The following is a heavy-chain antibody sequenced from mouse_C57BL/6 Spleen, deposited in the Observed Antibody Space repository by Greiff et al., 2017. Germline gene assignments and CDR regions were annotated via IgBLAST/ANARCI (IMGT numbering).Heavy chain of an antibody. CDR3: ADGYYHY. CDR2: IYPGSGNT. CDR1: GYSFTSYY. V-gene: IGHV1-66*01. D-gene: IGHD2-3*01. J-gene: IGHJ2*01. Sequence: VQVVESGPELVKPGASVKISCKASGYSFTSYYIHWVKQRPGQGLEWIGWIYPGSGNTKYNEKFKGKATLTADTSSSTAYMQLSSLTSEDSAVYYCADGYYHYWGQGTTLTVSS.